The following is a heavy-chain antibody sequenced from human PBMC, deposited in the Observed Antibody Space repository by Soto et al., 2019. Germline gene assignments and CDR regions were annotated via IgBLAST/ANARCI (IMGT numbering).Heavy chain of an antibody. CDR3: AKAKNDYNWDNRPPFDY. V-gene: IGHV3-23*01. D-gene: IGHD1-20*01. CDR2: ISANDVGT. CDR1: GFTFSRYS. J-gene: IGHJ4*02. Sequence: PGGSLRLSCAASGFTFSRYSMTWVRQAPGKGLEWVSLISANDVGTYYAESVKTRFTISTDQSRNTVYLQMDSLRADDTAIYYCAKAKNDYNWDNRPPFDYWGQGTLVTVSS.